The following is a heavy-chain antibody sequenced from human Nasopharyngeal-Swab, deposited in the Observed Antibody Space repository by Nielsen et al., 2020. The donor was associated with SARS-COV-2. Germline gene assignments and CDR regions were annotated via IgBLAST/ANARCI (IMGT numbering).Heavy chain of an antibody. CDR2: IHPSGGST. Sequence: ASVKVSCKASGYTFTSYYMHWVRQPPGQGLEWMGIIHPSGGSTSYAQKFQGRVTMTRDTSTSTVYMELSSLRSEDTAVYYCARDRGVNDYVWGSYRKSDAFDIWGQGTMVTVSS. CDR1: GYTFTSYY. D-gene: IGHD3-16*02. J-gene: IGHJ3*02. V-gene: IGHV1-46*01. CDR3: ARDRGVNDYVWGSYRKSDAFDI.